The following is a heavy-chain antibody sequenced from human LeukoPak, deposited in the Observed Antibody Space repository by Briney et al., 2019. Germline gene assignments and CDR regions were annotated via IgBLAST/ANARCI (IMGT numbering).Heavy chain of an antibody. CDR1: GGSISSYY. D-gene: IGHD3-22*01. V-gene: IGHV4-59*08. CDR3: ARRRGSSGYIGY. Sequence: SETLSFTCTVSGGSISSYYWSWIRQPPGKGLEWIGYICYSGSTNYNPSLKSRVTISVDTSKNQFSLKLSSVTAADTAVYYCARRRGSSGYIGYWGQGTLVTVSS. J-gene: IGHJ4*02. CDR2: ICYSGST.